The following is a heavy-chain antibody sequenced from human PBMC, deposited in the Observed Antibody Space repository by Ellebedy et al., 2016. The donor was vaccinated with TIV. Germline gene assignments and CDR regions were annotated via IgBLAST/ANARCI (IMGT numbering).Heavy chain of an antibody. CDR1: GFTFSSYS. CDR2: ISSSSTI. CDR3: ARAKVVAVFDY. Sequence: GGSLRLXCAASGFTFSSYSMNWVRQAPGKGLEWVSYISSSSTIYYADSVKGRFTISRDNAKNSLYLQMNSLRDEDTAVYYCARAKVVAVFDYWGQGTLVTVSS. J-gene: IGHJ4*02. D-gene: IGHD3-22*01. V-gene: IGHV3-48*02.